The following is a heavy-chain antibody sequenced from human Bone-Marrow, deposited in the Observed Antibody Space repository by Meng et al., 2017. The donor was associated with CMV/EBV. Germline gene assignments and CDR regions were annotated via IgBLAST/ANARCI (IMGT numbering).Heavy chain of an antibody. V-gene: IGHV3-53*01. D-gene: IGHD2-2*01. J-gene: IGHJ6*02. CDR3: AREMIGYCSSTSCYHYYYYGMDV. CDR1: GFTVSSNY. Sequence: EGCLRLSCAAAGFTVSSNYMSWVRQAPGKGLEWVSVIYSGGSTYYADSVKGRFTISRDNSKNTLYLQMNSLGAEDTAVYYCAREMIGYCSSTSCYHYYYYGMDVWGQGTTVTVSS. CDR2: IYSGGST.